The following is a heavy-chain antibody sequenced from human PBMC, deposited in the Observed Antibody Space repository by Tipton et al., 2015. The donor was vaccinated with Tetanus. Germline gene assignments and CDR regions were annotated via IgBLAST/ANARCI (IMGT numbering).Heavy chain of an antibody. CDR3: ARGTWLYTSTYHRHWLDP. J-gene: IGHJ5*02. Sequence: LRLSCAASGFTFGSYGMHWVRQAPGKGLEWIGEVDDSGSTNYSPSLKSRVTISLDTSKNEFSLTLSSVTAADTDVYYCARGTWLYTSTYHRHWLDPWGQGTLVTVSS. V-gene: IGHV4-34*01. CDR1: GFTFGSYG. D-gene: IGHD6-13*01. CDR2: VDDSGST.